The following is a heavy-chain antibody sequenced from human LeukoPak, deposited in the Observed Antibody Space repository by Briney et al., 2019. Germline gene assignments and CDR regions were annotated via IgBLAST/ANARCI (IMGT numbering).Heavy chain of an antibody. D-gene: IGHD3-22*01. CDR1: GFTFSSYA. CDR3: AKASDYYDSRPRGPFDY. Sequence: GGSLRLSCAASGFTFSSYAMSWVRQAPGRGLEWVSAISGSGGSTYYADSVKGRFTISRDNSKNTLYLQMNSLRAEDTAVYYCAKASDYYDSRPRGPFDYWGQGTLVTVSS. V-gene: IGHV3-23*01. CDR2: ISGSGGST. J-gene: IGHJ4*02.